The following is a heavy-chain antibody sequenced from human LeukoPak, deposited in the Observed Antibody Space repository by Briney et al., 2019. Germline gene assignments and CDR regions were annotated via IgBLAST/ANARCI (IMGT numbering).Heavy chain of an antibody. CDR3: ASGLTGYYDWYFDY. V-gene: IGHV4-59*01. CDR1: GGSISSYY. J-gene: IGHJ4*02. Sequence: SGTLSLTCTVSGGSISSYYWSWIRQPPGKGLEWIGYIYYSGSTNYNPSLESRVTISVDTSKNQFSLKLSSVTAADTAVYYCASGLTGYYDWYFDYWGQGTLVTVSS. D-gene: IGHD3-9*01. CDR2: IYYSGST.